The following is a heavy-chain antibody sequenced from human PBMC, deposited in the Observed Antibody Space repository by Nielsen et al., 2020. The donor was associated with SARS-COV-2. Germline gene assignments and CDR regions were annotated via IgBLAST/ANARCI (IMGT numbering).Heavy chain of an antibody. CDR3: ARAGALSSSWYSMDF. CDR1: GFTFSDHA. Sequence: GGSLRLSCAASGFTFSDHALHWVRQATGKGLEWVSAIGTGGDTFYPGSVKGRFTISRENAKNSLYLQMNSLRAGDTAVYYCARAGALSSSWYSMDFWGQGTTVTVSS. CDR2: IGTGGDT. J-gene: IGHJ6*02. V-gene: IGHV3-13*01. D-gene: IGHD6-13*01.